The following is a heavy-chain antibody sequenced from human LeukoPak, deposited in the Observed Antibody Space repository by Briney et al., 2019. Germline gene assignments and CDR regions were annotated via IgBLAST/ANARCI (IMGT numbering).Heavy chain of an antibody. Sequence: PGGSLRLSCAASGFTFSSYAMQWVRQAPGKGLEWVAVISFDGSDQYYADPVKGRFTISRDDSKSTVYLEMNSLRSEDTAVYYCARGEVRVAYYLDYWGQGSQVTVSS. V-gene: IGHV3-30*04. CDR1: GFTFSSYA. D-gene: IGHD1-26*01. CDR2: ISFDGSDQ. CDR3: ARGEVRVAYYLDY. J-gene: IGHJ4*02.